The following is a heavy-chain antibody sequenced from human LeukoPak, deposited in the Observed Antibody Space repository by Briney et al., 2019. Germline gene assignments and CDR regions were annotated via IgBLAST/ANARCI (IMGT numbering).Heavy chain of an antibody. Sequence: ASVKVSCKASGYTFTGSYMHWVRQAPGQGLEGMGRINPNSGGTNYAQKPQGRVTMTTDTSTSTAYMELRSLRSDDTAVYYCARGAGGVITRSYYFDYWGQGTLVTVSS. CDR3: ARGAGGVITRSYYFDY. J-gene: IGHJ4*02. CDR1: GYTFTGSY. D-gene: IGHD3-10*01. V-gene: IGHV1-2*06. CDR2: INPNSGGT.